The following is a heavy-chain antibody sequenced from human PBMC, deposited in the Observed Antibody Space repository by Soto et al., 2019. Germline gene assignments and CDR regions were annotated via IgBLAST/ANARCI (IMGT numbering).Heavy chain of an antibody. CDR1: GFIFNNNG. J-gene: IGHJ6*02. CDR2: VSYNGGSE. Sequence: QVQLVESGGGVVQPGRSLRLSCAASGFIFNNNGMHWVRRSPGKGLEWVAIVSYNGGSEYYAESVKGRFTISRDNSKNTLYLQMNSLRAEDTAVYYCAKDASYGPYYYGMDVWGQGTTVTVSS. V-gene: IGHV3-30*18. CDR3: AKDASYGPYYYGMDV. D-gene: IGHD5-18*01.